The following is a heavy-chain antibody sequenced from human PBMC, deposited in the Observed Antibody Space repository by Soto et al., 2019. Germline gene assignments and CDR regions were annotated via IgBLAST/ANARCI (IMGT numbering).Heavy chain of an antibody. CDR2: IYWDDDK. J-gene: IGHJ4*02. CDR1: GFSLSTSGVG. CDR3: AHSLIPNWGSRGAFDY. D-gene: IGHD7-27*01. V-gene: IGHV2-5*02. Sequence: QITLKESGPTLVKPTQTLTLTCTFSGFSLSTSGVGVGWIRQPPGKALEWLALIYWDDDKRYSPSLKSRLTITKDTSKNQVVLTMTYMDPVDTATYYCAHSLIPNWGSRGAFDYWCQGTLVTVSS.